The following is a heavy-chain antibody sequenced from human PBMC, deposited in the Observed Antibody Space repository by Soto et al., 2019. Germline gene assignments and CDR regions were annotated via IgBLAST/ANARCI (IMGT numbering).Heavy chain of an antibody. CDR1: GYTFISHG. Sequence: QVQLVQSGVEVKKPGASVKVSCKASGYTFISHGISWGRQAPGQGLEWMGWISGKNGNTNYAQKLQGRVTLTTDTSTRTAYTALRSLRSDDTAVYYCARVSSSIVVVPDYGMDVWGQGTTVNVSS. J-gene: IGHJ6*02. CDR3: ARVSSSIVVVPDYGMDV. D-gene: IGHD2-15*01. V-gene: IGHV1-18*04. CDR2: ISGKNGNT.